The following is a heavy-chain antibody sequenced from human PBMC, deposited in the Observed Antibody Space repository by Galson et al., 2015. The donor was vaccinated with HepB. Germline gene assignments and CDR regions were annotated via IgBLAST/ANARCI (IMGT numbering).Heavy chain of an antibody. CDR1: GYTLTELS. D-gene: IGHD4-17*01. CDR2: FDPEDGET. J-gene: IGHJ6*02. V-gene: IGHV1-24*01. Sequence: SVKVSCKVSGYTLTELSMHWVRQAPGKGLEWMGGFDPEDGETIYAQKFQGRVTMTEDTSTDTAYMELSSLRSEDTAVYYCATTRGTVTTGLYYYYGMDVWGQGTTVTVSS. CDR3: ATTRGTVTTGLYYYYGMDV.